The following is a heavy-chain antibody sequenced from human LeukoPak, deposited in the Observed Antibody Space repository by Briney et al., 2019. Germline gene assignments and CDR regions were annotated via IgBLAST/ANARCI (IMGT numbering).Heavy chain of an antibody. J-gene: IGHJ4*02. Sequence: GGSLRLSCAASGFTFSSYAMSWVRQAPGKGLEWVSAISGSGGSTYSADSVKGRFTISRDNSKNTLCLQMNNLRAEDTAVYYCAKDSLEGYYFDYWGQGTLVTVSS. CDR3: AKDSLEGYYFDY. CDR1: GFTFSSYA. CDR2: ISGSGGST. D-gene: IGHD5-24*01. V-gene: IGHV3-23*01.